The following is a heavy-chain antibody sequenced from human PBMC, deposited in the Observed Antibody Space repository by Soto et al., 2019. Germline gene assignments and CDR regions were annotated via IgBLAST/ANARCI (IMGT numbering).Heavy chain of an antibody. CDR1: HVSISSGACY. Sequence: SYPLSVTCTVSHVSISSGACYWSYINQPPGKVVEWIGYIYYSGSTYYNPSLKSRVTISVDTSKNQFSLKLSSVTAADTAVYYCARIVGMVRGLPDWCQGTLVSVCS. CDR3: ARIVGMVRGLPD. CDR2: IYYSGST. V-gene: IGHV4-30-4*01. J-gene: IGHJ4*02. D-gene: IGHD3-10*01.